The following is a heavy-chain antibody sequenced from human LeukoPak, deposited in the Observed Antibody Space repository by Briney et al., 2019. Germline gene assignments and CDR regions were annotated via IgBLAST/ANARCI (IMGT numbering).Heavy chain of an antibody. CDR2: ISGSGGGT. V-gene: IGHV3-23*01. D-gene: IGHD4-23*01. J-gene: IGHJ4*02. Sequence: GGSLRLSCAASGFTFTTYAMSWVRQAPGKGLEWVSLISGSGGGTYYADSVKGRFTISRDNAKNSLYLQMNSLRAEDTAVYYCAREERLRWTAYWGQGTLVTVSS. CDR3: AREERLRWTAY. CDR1: GFTFTTYA.